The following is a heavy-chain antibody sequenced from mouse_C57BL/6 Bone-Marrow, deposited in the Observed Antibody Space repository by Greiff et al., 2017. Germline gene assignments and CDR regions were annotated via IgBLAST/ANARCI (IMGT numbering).Heavy chain of an antibody. CDR1: GFNIKDDY. D-gene: IGHD2-3*01. CDR2: IDPENGDT. V-gene: IGHV14-4*01. Sequence: VQLQQSGAELVRPGASVKLSCTASGFNIKDDYMHWVKQRPEQGLEWIGWIDPENGDTEYASKFQGKATITEDTSSNTAYLQLSSLTSEDTAVYCCTTWVLPNYFAYWGQGTTLTVSS. CDR3: TTWVLPNYFAY. J-gene: IGHJ2*01.